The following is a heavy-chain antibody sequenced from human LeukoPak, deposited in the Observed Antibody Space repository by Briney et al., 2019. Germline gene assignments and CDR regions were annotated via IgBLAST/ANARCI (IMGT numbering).Heavy chain of an antibody. CDR1: GYTLTELS. D-gene: IGHD6-19*01. J-gene: IGHJ4*02. V-gene: IGHV1-24*01. CDR2: FDPEDGET. Sequence: RASVKVSCKVSGYTLTELSMHWVRQAPGKGREWMGGFDPEDGETIYAQKFQGRVTMTEDTSTDTAYMELSSLRSEDTAVYYCETVPMGQWYYFDYWGQGTLVTVSS. CDR3: ETVPMGQWYYFDY.